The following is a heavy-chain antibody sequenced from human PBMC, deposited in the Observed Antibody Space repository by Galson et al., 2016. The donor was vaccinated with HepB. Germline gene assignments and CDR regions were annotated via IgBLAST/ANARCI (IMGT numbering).Heavy chain of an antibody. J-gene: IGHJ4*02. V-gene: IGHV3-21*06. CDR1: GFNFSTFT. CDR3: ARWSRGTGSSLDV. D-gene: IGHD3-10*01. CDR2: ISSSSLYI. Sequence: SLRLSCAASGFNFSTFTVNWVRQVPGKGLEWVSSISSSSLYIYYADSLRGRFTVSRDNSKNSLFLQMHSMGAEDTAIYYCARWSRGTGSSLDVWGQGTLVTVSS.